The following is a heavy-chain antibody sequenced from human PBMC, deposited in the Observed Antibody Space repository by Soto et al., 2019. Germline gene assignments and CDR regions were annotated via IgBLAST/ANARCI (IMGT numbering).Heavy chain of an antibody. D-gene: IGHD3-16*01. CDR3: AKDMGLHLGGFAFQGDVHYI. V-gene: IGHV3-23*01. J-gene: IGHJ3*02. CDR1: GFTFSSYA. CDR2: ISGSGGST. Sequence: GGSLRLSCAASGFTFSSYAMSWVRQAPGKGLEWVSAISGSGGSTYYADSVKGRFTISRDNSKNTLYLQMNSLRAEDTAVYYCAKDMGLHLGGFAFQGDVHYICGQGTMVPVSS.